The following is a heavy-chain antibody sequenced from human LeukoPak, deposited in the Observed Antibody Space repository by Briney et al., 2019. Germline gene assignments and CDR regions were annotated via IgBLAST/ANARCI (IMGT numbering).Heavy chain of an antibody. D-gene: IGHD3-3*01. CDR2: IFNSGST. Sequence: SETLSLTCTVSGGYISSYYWSWIRQPPGKGLEWIGYIFNSGSTNYNPSLKSRVTISVDTSKNQFSLKLSSVTAADTAVYYCARDIFWSGSSNWFDPWGQGTLVTVSS. J-gene: IGHJ5*02. V-gene: IGHV4-59*12. CDR3: ARDIFWSGSSNWFDP. CDR1: GGYISSYY.